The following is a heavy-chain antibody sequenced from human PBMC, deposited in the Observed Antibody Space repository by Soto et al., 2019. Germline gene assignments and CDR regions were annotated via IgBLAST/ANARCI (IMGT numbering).Heavy chain of an antibody. CDR1: GFTFSNYG. CDR3: TKRSNVLRFLEWSSGMEV. CDR2: ISDDGSNK. V-gene: IGHV3-30*18. D-gene: IGHD3-3*01. J-gene: IGHJ6*02. Sequence: PGGSLRLSCVASGFTFSNYGMHWVRQAPGKGLEWVSFISDDGSNKYYAYSMRGRFTMSRDNSKRTLYLQMSSLRVEDTAVYYCTKRSNVLRFLEWSSGMEVGGQGTTVTVSS.